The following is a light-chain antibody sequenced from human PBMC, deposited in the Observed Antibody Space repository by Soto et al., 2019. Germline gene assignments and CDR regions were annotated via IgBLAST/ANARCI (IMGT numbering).Light chain of an antibody. CDR2: GAS. J-gene: IGKJ5*01. Sequence: DIQMTQSPSSVSASVGDRVTITCRASQYIGSWLAWYQQKPGKAPDLLIYGASSLQSGVPSRFYGSGSGTDFTLTISSLQPEDFATYYCQQGGSFPITFGQGTRLEIK. CDR3: QQGGSFPIT. CDR1: QYIGSW. V-gene: IGKV1-12*01.